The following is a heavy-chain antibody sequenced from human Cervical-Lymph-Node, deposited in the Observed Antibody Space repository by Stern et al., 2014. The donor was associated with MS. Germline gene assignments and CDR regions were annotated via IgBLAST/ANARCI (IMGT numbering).Heavy chain of an antibody. V-gene: IGHV1-69*01. Sequence: VQLVESGAEVKKPGSSVKVSCRTSGGTFSNSAFSWVRQAPGQGLEWMGVVIPSFGTATCAQRFQARVTISAHESTNTAYMELSSLRSEDTAVYYCATSAGFYSAMDVWGQGTPVAVSS. CDR2: VIPSFGTA. CDR1: GGTFSNSA. CDR3: ATSAGFYSAMDV. J-gene: IGHJ6*02. D-gene: IGHD2-21*01.